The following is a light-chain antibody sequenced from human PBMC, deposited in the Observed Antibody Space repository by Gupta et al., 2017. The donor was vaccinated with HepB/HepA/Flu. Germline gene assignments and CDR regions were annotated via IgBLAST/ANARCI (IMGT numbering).Light chain of an antibody. CDR1: QSVFSSSTNKNY. J-gene: IGKJ1*01. CDR3: QEYYTTPPT. CDR2: WAS. V-gene: IGKV4-1*01. Sequence: NLMTQSPYSLAASLGEMATTNCKSSQSVFSSSTNKNYLAWYQQKPGRPPKLLIYWASTRESGVPDRFRGSGSGTDFSLTISTLQAGDVAVYFCQEYYTTPPTFGQGTKVEIK.